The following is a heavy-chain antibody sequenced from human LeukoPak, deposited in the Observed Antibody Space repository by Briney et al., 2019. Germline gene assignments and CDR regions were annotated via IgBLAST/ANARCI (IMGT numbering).Heavy chain of an antibody. CDR3: ARALRGLWFGELSGPRGY. D-gene: IGHD3-10*01. V-gene: IGHV1-2*02. CDR1: GYSFIDYY. Sequence: ASVKVSCKTSGYSFIDYYIHWVRQAPGQGLEWMGWINSNSADTNYAQNFQGRVTMTRDTSISTAYMELSRLRSDDTAVYYCARALRGLWFGELSGPRGYWGQGTLVTVSS. CDR2: INSNSADT. J-gene: IGHJ4*02.